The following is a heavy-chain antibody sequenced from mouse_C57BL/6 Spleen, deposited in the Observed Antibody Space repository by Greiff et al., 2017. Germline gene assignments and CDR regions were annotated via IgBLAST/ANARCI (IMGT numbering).Heavy chain of an antibody. Sequence: QFQLQQSGAELVRPGTSVKVSCKASGYAFTNYLIEWVKQRPGQGLEWIGVINPGSGGTNYNEKFKGKATLTADKSSSTAYMQLSSLTSEDSAVYFCARGGDYYGNSYHYAMDYWGQGTSVTVSS. CDR2: INPGSGGT. J-gene: IGHJ4*01. V-gene: IGHV1-54*01. D-gene: IGHD2-1*01. CDR1: GYAFTNYL. CDR3: ARGGDYYGNSYHYAMDY.